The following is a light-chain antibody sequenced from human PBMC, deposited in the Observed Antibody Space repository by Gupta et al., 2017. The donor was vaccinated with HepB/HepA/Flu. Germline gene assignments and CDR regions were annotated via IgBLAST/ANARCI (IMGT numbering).Light chain of an antibody. CDR1: SSDVGSYNL. CDR3: CSYAGTTTFVL. Sequence: QSALSQPAPVSGSPGLWITLSCLGTSSDVGSYNLVSWYQQHPGKVPKLIIYEVSQRPSGVSNRFSGSKSGNTASLTISGLQAEDEADYYCCSYAGTTTFVLFGGGTKLTVL. CDR2: EVS. J-gene: IGLJ2*01. V-gene: IGLV2-23*02.